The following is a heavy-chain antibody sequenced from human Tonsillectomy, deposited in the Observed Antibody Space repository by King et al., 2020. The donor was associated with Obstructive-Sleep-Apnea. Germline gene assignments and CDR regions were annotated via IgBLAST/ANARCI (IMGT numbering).Heavy chain of an antibody. CDR2: IFSNDQK. CDR3: ARWTYYDFWSGYYRNYGMDV. J-gene: IGHJ6*02. V-gene: IGHV2-26*01. CDR1: GFSLSNATMS. Sequence: VTLKESGPVLVKPTETLTLTCTVSGFSLSNATMSVSWIRQPPGKALEWLAHIFSNDQKSYSISLKSRLTISKDTSKSQVVLTMTNMDPVDTGIYYCARWTYYDFWSGYYRNYGMDVWGQGTTVTVSS. D-gene: IGHD3-3*01.